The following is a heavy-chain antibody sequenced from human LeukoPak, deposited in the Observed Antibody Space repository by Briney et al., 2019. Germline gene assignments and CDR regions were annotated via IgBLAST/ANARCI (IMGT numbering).Heavy chain of an antibody. J-gene: IGHJ5*02. V-gene: IGHV4-59*12. D-gene: IGHD2-2*01. Sequence: PSETLSLTCTVSGGSISSYYWSWIRQPPGKGLEWIGYIYYSGSTNYNPSLKSRVTISVDTSKNQFSLKLSSVTAADTAVYYCARDSVYCSSTSCPYNWFDPWGQGTLVTVSS. CDR1: GGSISSYY. CDR2: IYYSGST. CDR3: ARDSVYCSSTSCPYNWFDP.